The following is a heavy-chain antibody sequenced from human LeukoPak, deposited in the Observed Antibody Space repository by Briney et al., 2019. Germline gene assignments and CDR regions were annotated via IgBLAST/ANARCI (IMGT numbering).Heavy chain of an antibody. CDR1: GFTFNNYG. V-gene: IGHV3-30*18. D-gene: IGHD6-6*01. Sequence: PGRSLRLSCAASGFTFNNYGMHWVRQAPGKGLEWVAVICSGGSYEHYADSVKGRFTISRDDFKNTVFLQMNSLRLEDTAVYYCVKDHPGQLGPWGQGTLVAVSS. CDR2: ICSGGSYE. CDR3: VKDHPGQLGP. J-gene: IGHJ5*02.